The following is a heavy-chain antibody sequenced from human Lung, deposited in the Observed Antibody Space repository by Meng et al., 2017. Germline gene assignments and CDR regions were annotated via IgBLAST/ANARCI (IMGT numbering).Heavy chain of an antibody. CDR1: GFTFTDHW. CDR3: TNDRLNH. Sequence: ELQLVESGGGLVPPGGSLMLSCAASGFTFTDHWMHWVRQGPGKGLVWVSRINRDGTKPTYADSVKGRFTISRDNAKNTLYLQMNNLRAEDTAFYYCTNDRLNHWGQGALVTVSS. V-gene: IGHV3-74*01. CDR2: INRDGTKP. D-gene: IGHD1-1*01. J-gene: IGHJ1*01.